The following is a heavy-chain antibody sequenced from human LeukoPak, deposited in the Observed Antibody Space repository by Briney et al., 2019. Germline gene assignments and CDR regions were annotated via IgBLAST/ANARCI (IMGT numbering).Heavy chain of an antibody. CDR2: INPNSGGT. Sequence: ASVKVSFKASGYTFTGYYMHWVRQAPGQGLEWMGWINPNSGGTNYAQKFQGRVTMTRDTSISTAYMELSRLRSDDTAVYYCAGGPDCTNGVCYTPSRFDPWGQGTLVTVSS. D-gene: IGHD2-8*01. V-gene: IGHV1-2*02. J-gene: IGHJ5*02. CDR3: AGGPDCTNGVCYTPSRFDP. CDR1: GYTFTGYY.